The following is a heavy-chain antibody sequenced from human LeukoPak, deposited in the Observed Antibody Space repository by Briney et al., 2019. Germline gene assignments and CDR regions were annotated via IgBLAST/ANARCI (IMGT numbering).Heavy chain of an antibody. CDR3: AKGAFEQWLVQVIPFDY. V-gene: IGHV3-23*01. CDR2: INGGGTST. J-gene: IGHJ4*02. D-gene: IGHD6-19*01. CDR1: GFTFTSYA. Sequence: PGGSLRLSCAASGFTFTSYAMSWVRQAPGKGLQWVSVINGGGTSTDYAGSVKGRFTISRDNPKNTLYLQMNSLRAEDTAIYYCAKGAFEQWLVQVIPFDYWGQGTLVTVSS.